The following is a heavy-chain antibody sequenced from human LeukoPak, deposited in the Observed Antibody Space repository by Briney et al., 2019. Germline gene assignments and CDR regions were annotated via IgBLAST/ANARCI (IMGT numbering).Heavy chain of an antibody. Sequence: SETLSLTCAVYGGSFSGYYWSWIRQPPGKGLEWIGEINHSGSTNYNPSLKSRVTISVDTSKNQFSLKLSSVTAADTAVYYCARVWRDTVNYYYMDVWGKGTTVTVSS. CDR3: ARVWRDTVNYYYMDV. CDR1: GGSFSGYY. V-gene: IGHV4-34*01. CDR2: INHSGST. D-gene: IGHD5-18*01. J-gene: IGHJ6*03.